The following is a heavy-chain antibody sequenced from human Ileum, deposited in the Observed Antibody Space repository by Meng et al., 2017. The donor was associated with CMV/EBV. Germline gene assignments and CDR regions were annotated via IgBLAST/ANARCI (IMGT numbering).Heavy chain of an antibody. J-gene: IGHJ4*02. D-gene: IGHD3-16*02. Sequence: GESLKISCAASGFTFSSYALNWVRQAPGKGLEWVSGIRDDGSTFYAGSVKGRFTISRDNSKNTLYLQMNSLRAEDTAVYFCAKSLFAAGQLAYFDSWGQGTLVTVSS. CDR3: AKSLFAAGQLAYFDS. CDR2: IRDDGST. V-gene: IGHV3-23*01. CDR1: GFTFSSYA.